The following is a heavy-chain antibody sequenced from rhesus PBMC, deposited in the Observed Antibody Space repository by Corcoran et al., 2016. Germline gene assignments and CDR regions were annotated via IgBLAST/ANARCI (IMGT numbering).Heavy chain of an antibody. CDR2: INGKNGNL. D-gene: IGHD6-25*01. CDR1: GGSISSDNW. Sequence: QVQLQESGPGLVKPSETLSLTCAVSGGSISSDNWWTWIRQTPGKGLEWIGYINGKNGNLHYNPSLKSRVTFSTDTSKNQFSLQLSSVTAADTAVYYCARETRIAAARAFDFWGQGLRVTVSS. J-gene: IGHJ3*01. CDR3: ARETRIAAARAFDF. V-gene: IGHV4-65*01.